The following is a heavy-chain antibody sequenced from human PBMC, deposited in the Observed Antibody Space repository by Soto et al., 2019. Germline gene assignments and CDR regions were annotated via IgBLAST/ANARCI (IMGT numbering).Heavy chain of an antibody. V-gene: IGHV5-10-1*01. J-gene: IGHJ4*02. CDR2: ITPIDSYT. Sequence: PGESLKISCKASGYSFTTYWITWVRQMPGKGLEWVGRITPIDSYTDYSPSFQGHVTLSADKSITTAYLQWSSLRASDTAMYYCARQIYDSDTGPNFQYYFDSWGQGTPVTVSS. D-gene: IGHD3-22*01. CDR1: GYSFTTYW. CDR3: ARQIYDSDTGPNFQYYFDS.